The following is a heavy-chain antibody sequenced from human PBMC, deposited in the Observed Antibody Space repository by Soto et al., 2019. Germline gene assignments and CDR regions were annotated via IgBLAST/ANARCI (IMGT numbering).Heavy chain of an antibody. V-gene: IGHV1-18*01. CDR3: ARGVFFDSSGARNYYYYGMNV. CDR1: GYTFTSYG. J-gene: IGHJ6*02. Sequence: ASVKVSCKASGYTFTSYGINWVRQAPGQGLEWLGWISAYDGYTNYAQILQGRVSMTTDTSTKTAYMELRSLRSDDTAMYYCARGVFFDSSGARNYYYYGMNVWGQGTTVTVS. D-gene: IGHD3-22*01. CDR2: ISAYDGYT.